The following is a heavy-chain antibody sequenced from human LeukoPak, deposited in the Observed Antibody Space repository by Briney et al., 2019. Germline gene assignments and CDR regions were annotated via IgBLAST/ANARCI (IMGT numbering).Heavy chain of an antibody. CDR1: GFTFSSYS. CDR2: ISSSSSTI. J-gene: IGHJ4*02. V-gene: IGHV3-48*04. Sequence: PGGSLRLSCAASGFTFSSYSMNWVRQAPGKGLEWVSYISSSSSTIYYADSVKGRFTISRDNAKNSLYLQMNSLRAEDTAVYYCAREVAAAGTGNFDYWGQETLVTVSS. D-gene: IGHD6-13*01. CDR3: AREVAAAGTGNFDY.